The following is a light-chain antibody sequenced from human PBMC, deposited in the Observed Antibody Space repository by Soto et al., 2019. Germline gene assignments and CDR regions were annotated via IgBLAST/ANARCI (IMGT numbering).Light chain of an antibody. CDR1: SSNIGSNT. J-gene: IGLJ1*01. V-gene: IGLV1-44*01. Sequence: QPVLNQPLSASASPGQRVTISCSGGSSNIGSNTVAWYQHLPGTAPPRLSFTAGQRPSGVPGRFAGSKSGTSASLAISGLQSEDEGDYYCSVWDNSLNGYVFGPGTKVTVL. CDR3: SVWDNSLNGYV. CDR2: TAG.